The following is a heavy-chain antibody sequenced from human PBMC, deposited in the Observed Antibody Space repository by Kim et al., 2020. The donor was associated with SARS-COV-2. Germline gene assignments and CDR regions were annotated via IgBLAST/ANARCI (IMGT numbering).Heavy chain of an antibody. D-gene: IGHD3-22*01. V-gene: IGHV3-30*18. CDR3: AKDLRWYDSSGYAY. J-gene: IGHJ4*02. CDR2: ISYDGSNK. CDR1: GFTFSSYG. Sequence: GGSLRLSCAASGFTFSSYGMHWVRQAPGKGLEWVAVISYDGSNKYYADSVKGRFTISRDNSKNTLYLQMNSLRAEDTAVYYCAKDLRWYDSSGYAYWGQG.